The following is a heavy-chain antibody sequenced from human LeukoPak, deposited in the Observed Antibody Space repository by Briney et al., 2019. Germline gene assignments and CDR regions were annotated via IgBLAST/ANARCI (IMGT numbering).Heavy chain of an antibody. V-gene: IGHV3-48*03. D-gene: IGHD3-10*01. CDR3: APSLWFGDQFDY. CDR2: ISSSGSTI. CDR1: GFTFDDYA. J-gene: IGHJ4*02. Sequence: GGSLRLSCAASGFTFDDYAMNWVRQAPGKGLEWVSYISSSGSTIYYTDSVKGRFTISRDNAKNSLYLQMNSLRAEDTAVYYCAPSLWFGDQFDYWGQGTLVTVSS.